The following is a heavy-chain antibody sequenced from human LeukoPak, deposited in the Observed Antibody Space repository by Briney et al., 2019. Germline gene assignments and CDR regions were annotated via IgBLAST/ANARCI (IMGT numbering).Heavy chain of an antibody. CDR3: ARKTAVVPLDS. D-gene: IGHD2-21*02. CDR1: GGSFSGYY. Sequence: SETLSLTCAVYGGSFSGYYWTWIRQPPGKGLEWIGEINHSGSPNYNPSLKSRITISVDTPKNQFSLTLSSVTAADTAVYFCARKTAVVPLDSWGQGTLVTVSS. J-gene: IGHJ4*02. V-gene: IGHV4-34*01. CDR2: INHSGSP.